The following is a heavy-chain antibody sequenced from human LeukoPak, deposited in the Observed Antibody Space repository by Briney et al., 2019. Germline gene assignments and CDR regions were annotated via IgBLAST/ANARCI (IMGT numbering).Heavy chain of an antibody. D-gene: IGHD2-15*01. Sequence: SETLSLTCTVSAGSISNYYWSWIRQPPGKGLEWIGYIYYSGSTSYNPSLKSRVTISIDTSKNQFSLKLSSVTAVDTAVYYCATWRYCSGGSCYGNYYMDVWGKGTTVTVSS. CDR3: ATWRYCSGGSCYGNYYMDV. J-gene: IGHJ6*03. CDR1: AGSISNYY. V-gene: IGHV4-59*01. CDR2: IYYSGST.